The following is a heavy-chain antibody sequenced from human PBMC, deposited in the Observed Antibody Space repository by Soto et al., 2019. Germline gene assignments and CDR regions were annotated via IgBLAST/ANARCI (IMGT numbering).Heavy chain of an antibody. CDR3: ARGKYYYDSSGYYPLGPYSAFDI. CDR1: GFTFSSYA. Sequence: PGGSLRLSCAASGFTFSSYAMHWVRQAPGKGLEWVAVISYDGSNKYYADSVKGRFTISRDNSKNTLYLQMNSLRAEDTAVYYCARGKYYYDSSGYYPLGPYSAFDIWGQGTMVTVSS. J-gene: IGHJ3*02. CDR2: ISYDGSNK. V-gene: IGHV3-30-3*01. D-gene: IGHD3-22*01.